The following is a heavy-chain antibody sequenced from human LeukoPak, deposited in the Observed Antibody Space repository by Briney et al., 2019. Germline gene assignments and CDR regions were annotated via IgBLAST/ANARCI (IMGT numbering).Heavy chain of an antibody. D-gene: IGHD3-3*01. V-gene: IGHV1-18*01. CDR1: GYTFTSYG. CDR2: ISAYNGNT. CDR3: ARVRGLAGAGDFWSGYRMRRYAFDI. Sequence: GASVKVSCKASGYTFTSYGISWVRQAPGQGLEWMGWISAYNGNTNYAQKLQGRVTMTTDTSTSTAYMELRSLRSDDTVVYYCARVRGLAGAGDFWSGYRMRRYAFDIWGQGTMVTVSS. J-gene: IGHJ3*02.